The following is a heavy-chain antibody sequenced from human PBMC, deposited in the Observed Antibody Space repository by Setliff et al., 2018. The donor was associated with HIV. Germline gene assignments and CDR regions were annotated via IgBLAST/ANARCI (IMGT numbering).Heavy chain of an antibody. CDR3: ALTGHRLLRGYMDV. Sequence: LTCYVTDDPISSYYWSWVRQPAGKGLEWIGRLYVSGDTNYNPSLKSRVTMSLDTSKKHFSLNLKSVTAADTAVYYCALTGHRLLRGYMDVWGKGTTVTVSS. J-gene: IGHJ6*03. CDR2: LYVSGDT. D-gene: IGHD2-15*01. CDR1: DDPISSYY. V-gene: IGHV4-4*07.